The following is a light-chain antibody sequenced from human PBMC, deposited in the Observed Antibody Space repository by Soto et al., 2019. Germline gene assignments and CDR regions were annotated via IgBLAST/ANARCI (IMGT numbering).Light chain of an antibody. CDR2: DVS. J-gene: IGLJ1*01. CDR1: TSDVGRYNY. CDR3: NSYTSTSTYV. Sequence: QSVLTQPASVSESPGQSITISCTGTTSDVGRYNYVSWYQQHPGKAPKLIIYDVSNRPSGVSNRFSGSKSGNTASLTISGLQAEDEADYYCNSYTSTSTYVFGTGTQLTVL. V-gene: IGLV2-14*01.